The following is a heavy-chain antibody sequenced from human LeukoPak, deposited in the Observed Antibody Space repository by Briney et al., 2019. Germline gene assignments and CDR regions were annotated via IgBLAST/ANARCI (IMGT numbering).Heavy chain of an antibody. Sequence: PGGSLRLSCAASGFTFSSYSMNWVRQAPGKGLEWVSSISSRGSFIAYADSVKGRFTISRDNAKNSLYLQMNSLRAEDTAVYYCARGLDGYKVDYWGQGTLVTVSS. V-gene: IGHV3-21*01. CDR2: ISSRGSFI. CDR1: GFTFSSYS. CDR3: ARGLDGYKVDY. J-gene: IGHJ4*02. D-gene: IGHD5-24*01.